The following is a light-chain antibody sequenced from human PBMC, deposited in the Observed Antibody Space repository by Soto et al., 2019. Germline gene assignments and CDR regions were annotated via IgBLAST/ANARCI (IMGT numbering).Light chain of an antibody. CDR3: SSYAGAVV. V-gene: IGLV2-23*01. Sequence: QSALTQPASVSGSPGQSITISCTRISSNVGSYNLVSWYQHTPGKAPKLIIYEGSERPSGVSNRFSGAQSGHTASLTISGLQAEDEADYYCSSYAGAVVFGGGTKVTVL. J-gene: IGLJ2*01. CDR2: EGS. CDR1: SSNVGSYNL.